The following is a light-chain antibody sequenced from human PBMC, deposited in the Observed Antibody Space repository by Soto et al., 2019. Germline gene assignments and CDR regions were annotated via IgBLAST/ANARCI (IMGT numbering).Light chain of an antibody. CDR2: EVS. Sequence: ALAQPASVSGSPGQSITISCSGTSSDIGYYNYVSWYQQHPGKAPRLVLYEVSNRPSGISNRFSGSKSGNTASLTISGLQAEDEGDYYCSSYRRNRDVVFGGGTKLTVL. J-gene: IGLJ3*02. CDR3: SSYRRNRDVV. CDR1: SSDIGYYNY. V-gene: IGLV2-14*01.